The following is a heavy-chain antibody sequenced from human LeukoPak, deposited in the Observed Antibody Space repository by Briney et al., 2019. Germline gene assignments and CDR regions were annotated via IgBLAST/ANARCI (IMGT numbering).Heavy chain of an antibody. CDR1: GGSVNSGGYY. J-gene: IGHJ4*02. V-gene: IGHV4-31*03. D-gene: IGHD3-22*01. CDR2: IYFSGST. Sequence: KTSETLSLTCTVSGGSVNSGGYYWNWIRQYPGRGLEWIGYIYFSGSTFYNPSFESRVFISLDTSKNQFSLRLSSVTAADTAIYYCARQPPGSGYQYRYYFDYWGQGTQVTVSS. CDR3: ARQPPGSGYQYRYYFDY.